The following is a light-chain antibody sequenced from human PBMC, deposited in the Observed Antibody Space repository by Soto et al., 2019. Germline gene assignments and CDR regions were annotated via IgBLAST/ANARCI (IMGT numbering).Light chain of an antibody. Sequence: EIVLTQSPGTLSLSSGERATLSCRASQSVSSNYLVWYQQKPGQAPRLLIYGASSRATDIPDRFSGIGFGTDFTLIISRLEPEDSAVYYCQQYGSSPLTFGGGTKVDIK. CDR1: QSVSSNY. CDR3: QQYGSSPLT. V-gene: IGKV3-20*01. CDR2: GAS. J-gene: IGKJ4*01.